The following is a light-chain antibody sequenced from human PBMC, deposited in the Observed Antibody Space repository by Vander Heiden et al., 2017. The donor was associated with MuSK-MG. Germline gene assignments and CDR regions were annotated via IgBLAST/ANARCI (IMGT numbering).Light chain of an antibody. V-gene: IGKV1-9*01. Sequence: DIQLTQSPSFLSASVGDRVTITCRASQGISSYLAWYQQKPGKAPKLLIYAASTLQSGVPSRFSGSGSGTEFTLTISSLQPEDFATYYCQQLNSYPHFTFGHGTKVDIK. CDR3: QQLNSYPHFT. CDR1: QGISSY. CDR2: AAS. J-gene: IGKJ3*01.